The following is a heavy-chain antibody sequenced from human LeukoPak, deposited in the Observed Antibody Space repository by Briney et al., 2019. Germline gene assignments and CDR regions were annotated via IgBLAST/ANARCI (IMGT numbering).Heavy chain of an antibody. CDR2: VADYGSV. D-gene: IGHD3-22*01. CDR3: ARRRVTVIVVSTFDS. V-gene: IGHV4-34*01. Sequence: KPSETLSLTCAVYGGSFTNYFWSWVRQSPGKGLEWIGEVADYGSVHYNPSLQSRVTISLDTSKNHFSLKVSSMTAADTAVYYCARRRVTVIVVSTFDSWGQGTLVTVSS. CDR1: GGSFTNYF. J-gene: IGHJ4*02.